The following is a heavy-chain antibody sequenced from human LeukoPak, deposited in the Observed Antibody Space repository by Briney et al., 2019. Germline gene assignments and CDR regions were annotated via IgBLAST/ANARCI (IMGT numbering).Heavy chain of an antibody. D-gene: IGHD5-18*01. CDR2: INHSGST. CDR1: GGSFSGYY. CDR3: ARGGREYTYNYDYFGY. V-gene: IGHV4-34*01. J-gene: IGHJ4*02. Sequence: KPSETLSLTCAVYGGSFSGYYWSWIRQPPGKGLEWIGEINHSGSTSSNPSLKSRVSISVDTSKNQFSLKLSSVTAADTAVYYCARGGREYTYNYDYFGYWGQGTLVTVSS.